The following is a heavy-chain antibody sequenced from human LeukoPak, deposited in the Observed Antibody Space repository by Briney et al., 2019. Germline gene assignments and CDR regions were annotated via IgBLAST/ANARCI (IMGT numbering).Heavy chain of an antibody. CDR2: IYTSGST. J-gene: IGHJ4*02. V-gene: IGHV4-59*10. D-gene: IGHD6-6*01. CDR3: ARYIPARPGFDY. Sequence: ASETLSLTCAVYGGSFSGYYWSWIRQPAGKGLEWIGRIYTSGSTNYNPSLKSRVTMSVDTSKNQFSLKLSSVTVADTAVYYCARYIPARPGFDYWGQGTLVTVSS. CDR1: GGSFSGYY.